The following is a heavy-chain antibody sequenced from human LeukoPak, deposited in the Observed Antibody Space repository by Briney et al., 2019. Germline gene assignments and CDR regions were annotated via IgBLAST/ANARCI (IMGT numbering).Heavy chain of an antibody. Sequence: GGSLRLSCGASKFTFSSYVMNWVRQAPGKGLVWVSRINSDGSSTSYADSVKGRFTISRDNAKNTLYLQMNSLRAEDTAVYYCARDSGALIDYWGQGTLVTVSS. CDR3: ARDSGALIDY. D-gene: IGHD1-1*01. J-gene: IGHJ4*02. V-gene: IGHV3-74*01. CDR1: KFTFSSYV. CDR2: INSDGSST.